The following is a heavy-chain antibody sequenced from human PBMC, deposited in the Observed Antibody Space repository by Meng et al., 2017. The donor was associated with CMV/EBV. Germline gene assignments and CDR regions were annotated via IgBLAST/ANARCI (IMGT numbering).Heavy chain of an antibody. D-gene: IGHD3-3*01. J-gene: IGHJ5*01. V-gene: IGHV4-34*01. CDR2: INHSEST. Sequence: GSLRLACAVYGGSLSGYYWSWIRQPPGKGLEWIGEINHSESTNYNPSLKSRVTISVDTSKIQFSLKLGSVAAADTAVYYCARGSSFDWFEPWGQGTLVTVSS. CDR1: GGSLSGYY. CDR3: ARGSSFDWFEP.